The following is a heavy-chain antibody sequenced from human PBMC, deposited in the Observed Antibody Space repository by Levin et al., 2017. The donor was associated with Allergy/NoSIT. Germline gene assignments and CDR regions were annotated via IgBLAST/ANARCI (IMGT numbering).Heavy chain of an antibody. D-gene: IGHD3-22*01. CDR2: INPSGGST. Sequence: GASVKVSCKASGYTFTSYYMHWVRQAPGQGLEWMGIINPSGGSTTYAQKFQGRVTMTRDTSTSTVYMELSSLRSEDTAVYYCARGGGAYSDEYDSSGYYRIFDNWGQGTLVTVSS. V-gene: IGHV1-46*01. J-gene: IGHJ4*02. CDR3: ARGGGAYSDEYDSSGYYRIFDN. CDR1: GYTFTSYY.